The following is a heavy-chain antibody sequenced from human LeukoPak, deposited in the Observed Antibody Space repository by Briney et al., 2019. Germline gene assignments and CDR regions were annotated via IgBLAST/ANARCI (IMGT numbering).Heavy chain of an antibody. CDR2: IYTSGST. J-gene: IGHJ6*03. D-gene: IGHD5-18*01. Sequence: SETLSLTCTVSGGSISSGSYYWSWIRQPAGKGLEWIGRIYTSGSTNYNPSLKSRVTISVDTSKNQFSLKLSSVTAADTAVYYCAGAAMVDADYYYYCMDVWGKGTTVTVSS. CDR3: AGAAMVDADYYYYCMDV. V-gene: IGHV4-61*02. CDR1: GGSISSGSYY.